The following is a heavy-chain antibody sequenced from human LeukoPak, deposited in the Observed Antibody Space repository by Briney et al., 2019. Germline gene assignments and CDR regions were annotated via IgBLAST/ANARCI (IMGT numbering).Heavy chain of an antibody. J-gene: IGHJ4*02. D-gene: IGHD5-24*01. CDR2: INHSGST. V-gene: IGHV4-34*01. Sequence: SETLSLTCAVYGGSSSGYYWSWIRQPPGKGLEWIGEINHSGSTSYNPSLKSRVTISVDTSKNQFSLKLSSVTAADTAVYYCARGRATFDYWGQGTLVTVSS. CDR3: ARGRATFDY. CDR1: GGSSSGYY.